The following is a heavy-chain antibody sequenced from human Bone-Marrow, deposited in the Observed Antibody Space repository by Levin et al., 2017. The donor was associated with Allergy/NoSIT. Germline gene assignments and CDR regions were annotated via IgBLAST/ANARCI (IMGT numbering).Heavy chain of an antibody. Sequence: GESLKISCAVSGFTFASAYMSWVRQAPGKGLEWVGRIRSKTDGGTTDYAAPVKGRFTISGDDSRNTVSLQLNSLKTEDTAVYYCTTDRSLGAFDVWGQGTMVTVSS. CDR1: GFTFASAY. D-gene: IGHD6-13*01. CDR3: TTDRSLGAFDV. J-gene: IGHJ3*01. V-gene: IGHV3-15*01. CDR2: IRSKTDGGTT.